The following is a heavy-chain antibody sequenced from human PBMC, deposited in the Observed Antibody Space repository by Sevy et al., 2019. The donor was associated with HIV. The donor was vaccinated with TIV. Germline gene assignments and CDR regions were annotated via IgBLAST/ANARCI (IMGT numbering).Heavy chain of an antibody. Sequence: GGSLRLSCEASGFTVSGNYMAWVRLAPGKGLEWVSLIDSGGSTYYADSVKGRLTISRDNAKNTLYLQRNPLRAEDTAVYFCARDRYYDASGYYYYYYGMDVWGQGTTVTVSS. D-gene: IGHD3-22*01. J-gene: IGHJ6*02. V-gene: IGHV3-66*01. CDR3: ARDRYYDASGYYYYYYGMDV. CDR2: IDSGGST. CDR1: GFTVSGNY.